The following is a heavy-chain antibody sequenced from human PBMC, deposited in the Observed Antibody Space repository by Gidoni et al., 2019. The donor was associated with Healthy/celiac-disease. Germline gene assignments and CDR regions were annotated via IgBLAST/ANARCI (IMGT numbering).Heavy chain of an antibody. J-gene: IGHJ6*03. V-gene: IGHV4-39*01. CDR2: IFYSGSP. CDR3: ARHLRDYDFWSGYYMYYYYYMDV. Sequence: QLQLQESGPGLVKPSETLSLTCTVSGGSISSSSYYWGWIRQPPGKGLEWIGSIFYSGSPYYNPSLKSRVTISVDTSKNQFSLKLSSVTAADTAVYYCARHLRDYDFWSGYYMYYYYYMDVWGKGTTVTVSS. CDR1: GGSISSSSYY. D-gene: IGHD3-3*01.